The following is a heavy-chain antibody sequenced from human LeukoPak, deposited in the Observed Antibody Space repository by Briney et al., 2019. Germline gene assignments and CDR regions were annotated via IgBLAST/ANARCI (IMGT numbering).Heavy chain of an antibody. CDR3: AKVATTWFEAYYYMDV. D-gene: IGHD3-10*01. Sequence: PGGSLTLSCAASGFTFSSYGMSWVRQPRGKVLEWVGAISCSGSSTYYADSVKGRFTVSRDNSKNTLYLQMNSLRAEDTAVYYCAKVATTWFEAYYYMDVWGKGTTVTISS. CDR2: ISCSGSST. V-gene: IGHV3-23*01. J-gene: IGHJ6*03. CDR1: GFTFSSYG.